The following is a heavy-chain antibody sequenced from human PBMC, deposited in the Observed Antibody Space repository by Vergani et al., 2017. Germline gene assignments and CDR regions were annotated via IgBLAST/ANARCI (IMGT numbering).Heavy chain of an antibody. V-gene: IGHV3-23*01. J-gene: IGHJ4*02. Sequence: EVQLLESGGGLVQPGGSLRLSCAASGFTFSSYAMSWVRQAPGKGLEWVSAISGSGGSTYYADSVKGRFTISRDNSKNTLYLQMNSLRAEDTAVYYCAKQMVSGYYYVSKAAITYWGQGTLVTVSS. D-gene: IGHD3-22*01. CDR1: GFTFSSYA. CDR3: AKQMVSGYYYVSKAAITY. CDR2: ISGSGGST.